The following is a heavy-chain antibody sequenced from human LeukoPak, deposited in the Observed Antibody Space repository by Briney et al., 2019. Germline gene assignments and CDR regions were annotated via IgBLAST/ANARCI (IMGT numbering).Heavy chain of an antibody. CDR3: AKVPREAMVTSYYYMDV. J-gene: IGHJ6*03. CDR1: GFTFSSYG. Sequence: PGGSLRLSCAASGFTFSSYGMSWVRQAPGKGLEWVSAISGSGGSTYYADSVKGRFTISRDNSKNTLYLQMNSLRAEDTAVYYCAKVPREAMVTSYYYMDVWGKGTTVTISS. V-gene: IGHV3-23*01. CDR2: ISGSGGST. D-gene: IGHD5-18*01.